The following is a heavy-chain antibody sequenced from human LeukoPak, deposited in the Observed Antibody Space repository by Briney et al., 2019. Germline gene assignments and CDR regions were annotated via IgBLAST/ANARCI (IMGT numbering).Heavy chain of an antibody. V-gene: IGHV3-23*01. J-gene: IGHJ4*02. Sequence: AGGSLRLSCAASGFTFSSYAMSWVRQAPGKGLEWVSAISGSGGSTYYADSVKGRFTISRDNSKNTLYLQMHSLRAEDTAVYYCAKTGFYCSSTSCYFDYWGQGTLVTVSS. CDR1: GFTFSSYA. D-gene: IGHD2-2*01. CDR2: ISGSGGST. CDR3: AKTGFYCSSTSCYFDY.